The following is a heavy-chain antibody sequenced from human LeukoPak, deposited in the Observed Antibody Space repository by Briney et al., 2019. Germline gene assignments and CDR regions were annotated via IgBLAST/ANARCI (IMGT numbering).Heavy chain of an antibody. D-gene: IGHD4-11*01. Sequence: ASVKVSCKASGYTFTSYDFNWVRQATGQGLEWMGWMNPNSGNTGYAQKFQGRVTITRNTSISTAYMELSSLRSEDTAVYYCATYDYSNYYMDVWGKGTTVTVSS. CDR3: ATYDYSNYYMDV. CDR1: GYTFTSYD. J-gene: IGHJ6*03. V-gene: IGHV1-8*03. CDR2: MNPNSGNT.